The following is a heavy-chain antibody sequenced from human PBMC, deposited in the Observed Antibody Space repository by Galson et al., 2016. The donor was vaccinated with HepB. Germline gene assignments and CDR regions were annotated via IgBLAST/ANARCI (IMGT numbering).Heavy chain of an antibody. D-gene: IGHD3-10*01. CDR3: TRVQRPRGMGRKDAFDI. J-gene: IGHJ3*02. CDR2: IWYDGSKK. V-gene: IGHV3-33*01. CDR1: GITFSIYG. Sequence: SLRLSCAASGITFSIYGMHWVRQAPGKGLGWVAVIWYDGSKKDYADSVKGRFTISRDNSKNTLYLQMNSLRAEDTAVYYCTRVQRPRGMGRKDAFDIWGQGTMVTVSS.